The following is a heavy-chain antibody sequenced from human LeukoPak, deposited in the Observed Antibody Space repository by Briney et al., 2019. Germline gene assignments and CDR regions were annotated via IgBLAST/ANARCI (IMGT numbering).Heavy chain of an antibody. J-gene: IGHJ4*02. Sequence: SETLSLTCAVYGGSFSGYYWSWIRQPPGKGLEWIGSIYYSGSTYYNPSLKSRVTISVDTSKNQFSLKLSSVTAADTAVYYCAREKTPEAGWELRGGIIDYWGQGTLVTVSS. CDR2: IYYSGST. CDR1: GGSFSGYY. D-gene: IGHD1-26*01. CDR3: AREKTPEAGWELRGGIIDY. V-gene: IGHV4-34*01.